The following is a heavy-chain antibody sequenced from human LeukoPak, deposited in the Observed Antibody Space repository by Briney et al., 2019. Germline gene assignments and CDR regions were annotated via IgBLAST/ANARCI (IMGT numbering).Heavy chain of an antibody. V-gene: IGHV3-30-3*01. J-gene: IGHJ4*02. Sequence: TGGSLRLSCAASGFTFSSYAMHWVRQAPGKGLEWVAVISYDGSNKYYADSVKGRFTISRDNSKNTLYLQMNSLRAEDTAVYYCASDSWDSGYDDDYWGQGTLVTVSS. CDR1: GFTFSSYA. CDR2: ISYDGSNK. D-gene: IGHD5-12*01. CDR3: ASDSWDSGYDDDY.